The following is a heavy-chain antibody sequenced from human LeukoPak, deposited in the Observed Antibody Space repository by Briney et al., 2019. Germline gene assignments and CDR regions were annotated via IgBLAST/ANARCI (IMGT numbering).Heavy chain of an antibody. CDR2: ISSCSSYI. Sequence: PGGSLRLSCAASGFTFSSYSMNWVRQPPGKGLERVSSISSCSSYIYYADSVKGRFIISRDNAKNSLYLQMNSLRAEDTAVYYCAREGASVYGGVEYWGQGTLVTVSS. D-gene: IGHD5/OR15-5a*01. V-gene: IGHV3-21*01. CDR3: AREGASVYGGVEY. J-gene: IGHJ4*02. CDR1: GFTFSSYS.